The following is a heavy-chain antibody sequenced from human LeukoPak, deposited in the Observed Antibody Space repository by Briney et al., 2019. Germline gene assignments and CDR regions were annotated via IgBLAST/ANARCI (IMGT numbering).Heavy chain of an antibody. Sequence: GGSLRLSCAASGFSFSSYWMHWVRQVPGKGLVWVSRINPDGSTTSYADSVKDRFTISRDNAKSMVYLQMNSLRGEDSAVYYCARVSIGWYHFDYWGQGVLVSVSS. V-gene: IGHV3-74*01. D-gene: IGHD6-19*01. J-gene: IGHJ4*02. CDR3: ARVSIGWYHFDY. CDR1: GFSFSSYW. CDR2: INPDGSTT.